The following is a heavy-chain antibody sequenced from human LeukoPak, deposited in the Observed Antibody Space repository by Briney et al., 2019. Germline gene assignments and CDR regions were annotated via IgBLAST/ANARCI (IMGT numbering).Heavy chain of an antibody. CDR2: ISYDGSNK. V-gene: IGHV3-30*18. CDR1: GFTFNSYG. CDR3: AKSGVVWFGEFSPKRCYYMDV. D-gene: IGHD3-10*01. J-gene: IGHJ6*03. Sequence: GRSLRLSCAASGFTFNSYGMHWVRQAPGKGLEWVAVISYDGSNKYYADSVKGRFTISRDNSKNTLYLQMNSLRAEDTAVYYCAKSGVVWFGEFSPKRCYYMDVWGKGTTVTVSS.